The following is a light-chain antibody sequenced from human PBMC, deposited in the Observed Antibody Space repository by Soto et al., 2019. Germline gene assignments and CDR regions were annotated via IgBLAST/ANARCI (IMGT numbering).Light chain of an antibody. Sequence: QSVLTQPPSASGTPGQSVTISCSGSSPNIGSNTVNWYQQLPGAAPQLLICLNDQRPSGVPDRFSGSKSGTSASLAISGLQSEDEADYYCATWDDSLYGWVFGGGTKLTVL. J-gene: IGLJ3*02. CDR3: ATWDDSLYGWV. CDR1: SPNIGSNT. CDR2: LND. V-gene: IGLV1-44*01.